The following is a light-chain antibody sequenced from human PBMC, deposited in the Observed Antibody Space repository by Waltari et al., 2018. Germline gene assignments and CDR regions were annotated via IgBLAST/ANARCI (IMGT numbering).Light chain of an antibody. CDR2: WAS. V-gene: IGKV4-1*01. CDR3: QEYYGTPPDT. J-gene: IGKJ2*01. Sequence: DIVMTQSPDSLAVSLRERATIKCKSSQSVLYSSNNKNYLAWYQQKPGQPPKLLIYWASTRESGVPDRFSGSGSGTDFTLTISSLQAEDVAVYYCQEYYGTPPDTFGQGTKLEIK. CDR1: QSVLYSSNNKNY.